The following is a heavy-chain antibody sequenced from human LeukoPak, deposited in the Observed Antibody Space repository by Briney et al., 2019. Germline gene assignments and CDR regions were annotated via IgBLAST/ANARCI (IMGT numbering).Heavy chain of an antibody. CDR2: IYYSGST. Sequence: PSETLSLTCTVSGGSISSSSYYWGWIRQPPRKGLEWIGSIYYSGSTYYNPSLKSRVTISVDTSKNQFSLKLSSVTAADTAVYYCASGYGDYDDHWGQGTLVTVSS. J-gene: IGHJ4*02. D-gene: IGHD4-17*01. CDR3: ASGYGDYDDH. V-gene: IGHV4-39*01. CDR1: GGSISSSSYY.